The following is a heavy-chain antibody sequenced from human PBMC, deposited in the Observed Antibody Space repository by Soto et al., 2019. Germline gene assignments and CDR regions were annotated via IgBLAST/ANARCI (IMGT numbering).Heavy chain of an antibody. V-gene: IGHV3-30-3*01. CDR3: ARDWDPPVAVGYYDFWSGYSSPHQSWGIDV. D-gene: IGHD3-3*01. CDR2: ISYDGSNK. J-gene: IGHJ6*02. CDR1: GFTFSSYA. Sequence: QVQLVESGGGVVQPGRSLRLSCAASGFTFSSYAMHWVRQAPGKGLEWVAVISYDGSNKYYADSVKGRFTISRDNSKKSLYLQMNRLRAEDTAVYYCARDWDPPVAVGYYDFWSGYSSPHQSWGIDVCGQGTTVTVSS.